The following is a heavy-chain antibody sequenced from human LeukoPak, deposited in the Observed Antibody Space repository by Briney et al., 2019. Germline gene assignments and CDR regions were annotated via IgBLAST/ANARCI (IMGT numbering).Heavy chain of an antibody. CDR3: AREGPRGNSQFDY. J-gene: IGHJ4*02. V-gene: IGHV3-64D*06. D-gene: IGHD2/OR15-2a*01. Sequence: PGGSLRLSCSASGFTFSSYAMHWVRQAPGRGLEYVSAISSNGGSTYYADSVKGRFTISRDNSKNTLYLQMSSLRAEDTAVYYCAREGPRGNSQFDYWGQGTLVAVSS. CDR1: GFTFSSYA. CDR2: ISSNGGST.